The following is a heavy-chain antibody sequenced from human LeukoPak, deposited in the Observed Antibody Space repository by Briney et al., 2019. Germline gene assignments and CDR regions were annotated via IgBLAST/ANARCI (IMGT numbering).Heavy chain of an antibody. Sequence: GGSLRLSCAASGFTFSSFGMHWVRQAPGKGLEWVAVISNDGSNTFYSDSVKGRFTISRDNSKNTLFLQMDSLRAEETAVYYCARIRGYAFDIWGQGTMVTVSS. J-gene: IGHJ3*02. CDR2: ISNDGSNT. CDR1: GFTFSSFG. CDR3: ARIRGYAFDI. V-gene: IGHV3-30*03. D-gene: IGHD3-10*01.